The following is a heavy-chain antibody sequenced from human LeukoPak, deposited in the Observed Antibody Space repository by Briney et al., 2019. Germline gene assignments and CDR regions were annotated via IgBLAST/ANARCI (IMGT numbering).Heavy chain of an antibody. D-gene: IGHD1-26*01. CDR3: ARGVVGESYYFDY. CDR2: INPNSGGT. J-gene: IGHJ4*02. V-gene: IGHV1-2*06. CDR1: GYTFTGYY. Sequence: ASVKVSCKASGYTFTGYYMHWVRQAPGQGLEWMGRINPNSGGTNYAQKFQGRVTMTRDTPISTAYMELSRLRSDDTAVYYCARGVVGESYYFDYWGQGTLVTVSS.